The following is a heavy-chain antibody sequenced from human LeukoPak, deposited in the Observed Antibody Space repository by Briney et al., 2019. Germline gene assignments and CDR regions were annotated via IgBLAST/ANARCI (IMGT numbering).Heavy chain of an antibody. V-gene: IGHV4-39*01. D-gene: IGHD6-13*01. CDR1: GGSISSSSYY. Sequence: PSETLSLTCTVSGGSISSSSYYWGWIRQPPGKGLEWIGSIYYSGSTYYNPSLKSRVTISVDTSKNQFSLKLSSVTAADTAVYYCATPSGYSSSWYVNYWGQGTLVTVSS. J-gene: IGHJ4*02. CDR2: IYYSGST. CDR3: ATPSGYSSSWYVNY.